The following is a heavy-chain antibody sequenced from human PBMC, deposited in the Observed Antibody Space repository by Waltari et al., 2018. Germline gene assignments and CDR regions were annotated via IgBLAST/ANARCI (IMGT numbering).Heavy chain of an antibody. CDR3: ARVRYRAARPKYYFDY. V-gene: IGHV4-38-2*02. D-gene: IGHD6-6*01. J-gene: IGHJ4*02. CDR1: GYSISSGYY. CDR2: IYHSGST. Sequence: QVQLQESGPGLVKPSETLSLTCTVSGYSISSGYYWGWIRQPPGKGLEWIGSIYHSGSTYYTPPLKSRVTISVDTSKNQFSLKLSSVTATDTAVYYCARVRYRAARPKYYFDYWGQGTLVTVSS.